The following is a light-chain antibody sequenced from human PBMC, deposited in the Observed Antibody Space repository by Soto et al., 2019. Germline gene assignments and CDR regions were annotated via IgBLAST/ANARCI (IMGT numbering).Light chain of an antibody. V-gene: IGLV1-44*01. Sequence: QSVLTQPPSASGTPGQRVTISCSGRSSNIGSNIVDWHRQLPGTAPELLIYHNDQRPSGVPDRFSASKSGTSASLAISGLQSEDEADFYCAAWDDSLNVFVFGSGTKVTVL. CDR2: HND. CDR3: AAWDDSLNVFV. J-gene: IGLJ1*01. CDR1: SSNIGSNI.